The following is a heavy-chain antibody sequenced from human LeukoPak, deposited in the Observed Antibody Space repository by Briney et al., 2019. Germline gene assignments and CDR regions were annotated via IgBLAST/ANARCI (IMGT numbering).Heavy chain of an antibody. Sequence: GGSLRLSCAASGFTFSSYWMHWVRQAPGKGLVWVSRINSDGSSTSYADSVKGRFTISRDNSKNTLYLQMNSLRAEDTAVYYCARWNAVEMATSIFYDYWGQGTLVTVSS. CDR2: INSDGSST. J-gene: IGHJ4*02. CDR1: GFTFSSYW. CDR3: ARWNAVEMATSIFYDY. V-gene: IGHV3-74*01. D-gene: IGHD5-24*01.